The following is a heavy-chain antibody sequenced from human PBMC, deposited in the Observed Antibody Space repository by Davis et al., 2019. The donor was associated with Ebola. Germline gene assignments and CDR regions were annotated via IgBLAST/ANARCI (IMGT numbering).Heavy chain of an antibody. CDR3: ARGGNGSQASGHYYYNGMDV. Sequence: PGGSLRLSCVASGFSLDTYAMHWVRQAPGKGLEWVAVISYHSTKKFYADSVEGRLTVSRDNRKNTLYLQLKSLSTEDTAVYYCARGGNGSQASGHYYYNGMDVWGQGTTVTVSS. V-gene: IGHV3-30*03. D-gene: IGHD1-26*01. J-gene: IGHJ6*02. CDR1: GFSLDTYA. CDR2: ISYHSTKK.